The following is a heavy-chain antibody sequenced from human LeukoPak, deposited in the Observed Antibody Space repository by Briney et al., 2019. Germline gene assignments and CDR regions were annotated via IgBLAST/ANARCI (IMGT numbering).Heavy chain of an antibody. CDR1: GFTFSNAW. Sequence: GGSLRLSCGASGFTFSNAWMSWVRQAPGKGLEWVGRIKSKSDGETTDYRAPVKGRFSISRDDSKNTLYLQMNSLKTEDTAVYFCITDLGITMIRGVIVFWGQGTLVTVSS. V-gene: IGHV3-15*01. D-gene: IGHD3-10*01. CDR3: ITDLGITMIRGVIVF. J-gene: IGHJ4*02. CDR2: IKSKSDGETT.